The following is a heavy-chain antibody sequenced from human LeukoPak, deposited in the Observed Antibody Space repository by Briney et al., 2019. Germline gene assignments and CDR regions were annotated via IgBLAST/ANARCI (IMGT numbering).Heavy chain of an antibody. CDR1: GYTFTSYG. CDR3: AKRDVPFSGAFDM. J-gene: IGHJ3*02. CDR2: ISAYNGNT. V-gene: IGHV1-18*04. D-gene: IGHD6-25*01. Sequence: GSSVKVSCKASGYTFTSYGISWVRQAPGQGLEWMGWISAYNGNTNYAQKLQGRVTMTADTSTSTAYMELRSLRSDDTAVYYCAKRDVPFSGAFDMWGQGTMVTVSS.